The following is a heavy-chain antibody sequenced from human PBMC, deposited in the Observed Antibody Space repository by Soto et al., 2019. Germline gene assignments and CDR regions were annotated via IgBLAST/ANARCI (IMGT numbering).Heavy chain of an antibody. CDR1: GFTVSSNY. CDR2: IYSGGST. D-gene: IGHD3-22*01. Sequence: GGSLRLSCAASGFTVSSNYMSWVRQAPGKGLEWVSVIYSGGSTYYADSVKGRFTISRDNSKNTLYLQMNSLRAEDTAVYYCARDPLNYDSSGPFWGQGTLVTVSS. V-gene: IGHV3-53*01. J-gene: IGHJ4*02. CDR3: ARDPLNYDSSGPF.